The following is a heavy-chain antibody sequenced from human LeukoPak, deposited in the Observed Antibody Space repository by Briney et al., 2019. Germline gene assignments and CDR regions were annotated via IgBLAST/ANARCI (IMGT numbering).Heavy chain of an antibody. CDR1: GFTFSSYW. CDR3: ARDAGHSGYDLLDY. CDR2: IKHDGTEK. V-gene: IGHV3-7*01. J-gene: IGHJ4*02. Sequence: PGGPLRLSCADSGFTFSSYWMNWVRQAPGKGLEWVATIKHDGTEKYYADFVKGRFTISRDNAKNSLFLQMDSLRAEDTAVYYCARDAGHSGYDLLDYWGQGTLVTVSS. D-gene: IGHD5-12*01.